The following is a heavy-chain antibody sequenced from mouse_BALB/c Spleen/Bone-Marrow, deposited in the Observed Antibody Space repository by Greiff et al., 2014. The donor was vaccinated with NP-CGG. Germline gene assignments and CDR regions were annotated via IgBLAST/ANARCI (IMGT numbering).Heavy chain of an antibody. CDR1: GFSLTTYG. Sequence: QVQLQQPGPGLVQPSQSLSITCTVSGFSLTTYGVHWVRQSPGKGLEWLGVIWTGGSTDYNAAFISRLNISKDNSKSQVFFEMSSLQTNDTAIYYCARNHRGYYFDYWGQGTTLTVSS. CDR2: IWTGGST. D-gene: IGHD3-1*01. J-gene: IGHJ2*01. V-gene: IGHV2-2*02. CDR3: ARNHRGYYFDY.